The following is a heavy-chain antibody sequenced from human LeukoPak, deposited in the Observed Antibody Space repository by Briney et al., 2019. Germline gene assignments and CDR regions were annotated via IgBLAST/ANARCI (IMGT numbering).Heavy chain of an antibody. V-gene: IGHV3-21*01. J-gene: IGHJ4*02. CDR3: ARDRTTVTTFDY. Sequence: KPGGSLRLSCAASRFTFSTYTMNWVRQAPGKGLEWVSSISSSSSYTYYADSVKGRFTISRDNAKNSLYLQMNTLRAEDTAVYYCARDRTTVTTFDYWGQGTLVTVSS. D-gene: IGHD4-17*01. CDR1: RFTFSTYT. CDR2: ISSSSSYT.